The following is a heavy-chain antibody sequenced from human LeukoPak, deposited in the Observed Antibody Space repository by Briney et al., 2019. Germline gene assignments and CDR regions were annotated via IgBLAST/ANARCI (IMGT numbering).Heavy chain of an antibody. CDR1: GFTFDDYA. CDR2: ISWNGANI. D-gene: IGHD6-13*01. Sequence: GGSLRLSCAVSGFTFDDYAMNWVRQAPGKGLEWVSGISWNGANIGYADSVKGRFTVSRDNAKNSLYLQMNSLRGADTALYYCAKSHGSSWSTRFDYWGQGTLVTVSS. J-gene: IGHJ4*02. V-gene: IGHV3-9*01. CDR3: AKSHGSSWSTRFDY.